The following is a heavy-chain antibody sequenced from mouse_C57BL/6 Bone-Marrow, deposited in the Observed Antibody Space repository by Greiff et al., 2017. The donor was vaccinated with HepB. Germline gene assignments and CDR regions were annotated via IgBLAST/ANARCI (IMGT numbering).Heavy chain of an antibody. J-gene: IGHJ1*03. Sequence: QVQLKQSGPGLVQPSQSLSITCTVSGFSLTSYGVHWVRQSPGKGLEWLGVIWRGGSTDYNAAFMSRLSITKDNSKSHVFFKMNSLQADDTAIYYCAKGAYYSNHWYFDVWGTGTTVTVSS. D-gene: IGHD2-5*01. CDR3: AKGAYYSNHWYFDV. CDR2: IWRGGST. CDR1: GFSLTSYG. V-gene: IGHV2-5*01.